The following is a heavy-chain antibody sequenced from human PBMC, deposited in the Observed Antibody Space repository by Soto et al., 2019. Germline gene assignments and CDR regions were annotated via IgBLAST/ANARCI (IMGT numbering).Heavy chain of an antibody. CDR1: GGTFSSYA. CDR2: IIPIFGTA. J-gene: IGHJ4*02. CDR3: ARPEYYDSSFFDY. Sequence: SVKVSCKASGGTFSSYAISWVRQAPGQGLEWMGGIIPIFGTANYAQKFQGRVTITADESTSTAYMELSSLRSEDSAVYYCARPEYYDSSFFDYWGQGTLVTVSS. V-gene: IGHV1-69*13. D-gene: IGHD3-22*01.